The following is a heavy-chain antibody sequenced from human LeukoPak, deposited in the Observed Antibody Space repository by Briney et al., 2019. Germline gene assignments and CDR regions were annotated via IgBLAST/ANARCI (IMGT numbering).Heavy chain of an antibody. Sequence: SVTLSLTCTGSGGSISSYYWSWIRQPPGKGLEWIVYIYYSGSTNYNPSLKSRVTISVDTSKKQFSLKLSSVTAADTAVYYCAREGPDDFWSGYYLRAFDYWGQGTLVTVSS. CDR3: AREGPDDFWSGYYLRAFDY. J-gene: IGHJ4*02. CDR1: GGSISSYY. V-gene: IGHV4-59*01. CDR2: IYYSGST. D-gene: IGHD3-3*01.